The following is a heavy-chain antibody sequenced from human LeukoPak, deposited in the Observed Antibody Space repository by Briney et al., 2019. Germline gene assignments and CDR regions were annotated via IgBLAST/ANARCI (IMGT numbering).Heavy chain of an antibody. CDR3: ARDVTVTAYYYYGMDV. Sequence: GGSLRLSCAASGFTFSTYAKHWVRQAPGKGLEWVAVISYDGSNKYYADSVKGRFTISRDNSKNTLYLQMNSLRAEDTAVYYCARDVTVTAYYYYGMDVWGQGTTVTVSS. D-gene: IGHD4-17*01. CDR1: GFTFSTYA. V-gene: IGHV3-30-3*01. CDR2: ISYDGSNK. J-gene: IGHJ6*02.